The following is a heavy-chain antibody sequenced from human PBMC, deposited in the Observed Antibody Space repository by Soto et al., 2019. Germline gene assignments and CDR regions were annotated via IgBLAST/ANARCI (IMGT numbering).Heavy chain of an antibody. V-gene: IGHV1-18*01. CDR2: ISAYNGNT. D-gene: IGHD3-22*01. CDR1: GYTFNRYA. CDR3: ARLYYYDSSGYYYVEDF. J-gene: IGHJ4*02. Sequence: QVQLVQSGAEVKKPGASVKVSCKASGYTFNRYAISWVRQAPGQGLEWMGWISAYNGNTNYAQKLQGRVTMTTDTSTSTAYMELRSLRSDDTAVYYWARLYYYDSSGYYYVEDFWGQGTLVTVSS.